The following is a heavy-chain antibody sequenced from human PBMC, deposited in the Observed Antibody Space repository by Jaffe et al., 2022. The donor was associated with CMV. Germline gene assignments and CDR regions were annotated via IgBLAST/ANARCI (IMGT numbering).Heavy chain of an antibody. CDR3: ARDVLSAKYYYDSSGLSTGEGPFDI. D-gene: IGHD3-22*01. CDR2: IIPILGIA. J-gene: IGHJ3*02. V-gene: IGHV1-69*09. CDR1: GGTFSSYA. Sequence: QVQLVQSGAEVKKPGSSVKVSCKASGGTFSSYAISWVRQAPGQGLEWMGRIIPILGIANYAQKFQGRVTITADKSTSTAYMELSSLRSEDTAVYYCARDVLSAKYYYDSSGLSTGEGPFDIWGQGTMVTVSS.